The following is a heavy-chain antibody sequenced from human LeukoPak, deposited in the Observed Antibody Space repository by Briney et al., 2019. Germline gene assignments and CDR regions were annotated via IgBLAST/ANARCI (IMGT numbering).Heavy chain of an antibody. CDR2: IIPIFGTA. CDR3: ARSVLPHAIFGVGDYYYYMDV. V-gene: IGHV1-69*05. D-gene: IGHD3-3*01. Sequence: ASVKVSCKASGGTFSSYSISWVRQAPGQGLEWMGGIIPIFGTANYAQKFQGRVTITTDESTSTAYMELSSLRSEDTAVYYCARSVLPHAIFGVGDYYYYMDVWGKGTTVTVSS. J-gene: IGHJ6*03. CDR1: GGTFSSYS.